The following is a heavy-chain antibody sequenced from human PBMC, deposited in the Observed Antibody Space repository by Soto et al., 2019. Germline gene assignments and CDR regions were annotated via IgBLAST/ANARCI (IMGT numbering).Heavy chain of an antibody. V-gene: IGHV5-10-1*01. Sequence: PGESLKISCEASGYSFINYYITWVRQMPGKGLEWMGRIDPSDSYTHYSPSFQGHVTISADKSINTAYLQWSILKASATVMYYCARPTEGSGYLISDYWGQGTLVTVSS. CDR3: ARPTEGSGYLISDY. D-gene: IGHD3-22*01. CDR2: IDPSDSYT. J-gene: IGHJ4*02. CDR1: GYSFINYY.